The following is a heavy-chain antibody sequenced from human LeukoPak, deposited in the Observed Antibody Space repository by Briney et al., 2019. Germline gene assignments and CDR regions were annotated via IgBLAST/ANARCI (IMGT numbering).Heavy chain of an antibody. D-gene: IGHD6-6*01. CDR3: ARDISSVAFDM. CDR1: GFTFGSYA. Sequence: GGSLRLSCAASGFTFGSYAMSWVRQAPGKGLEWVSTISGSGGSPYYADSVKGRFIISRDNSRNTLYLQMNSLRAEDTAVYYCARDISSVAFDMWGQGTVVTVSS. CDR2: ISGSGGSP. V-gene: IGHV3-23*01. J-gene: IGHJ3*02.